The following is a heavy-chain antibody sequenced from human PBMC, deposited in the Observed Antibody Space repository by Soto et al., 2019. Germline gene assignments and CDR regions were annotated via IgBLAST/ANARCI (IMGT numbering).Heavy chain of an antibody. V-gene: IGHV3-30*18. J-gene: IGHJ4*02. D-gene: IGHD6-19*01. CDR1: GFTFSSDG. CDR2: ISYDGSNK. CDR3: AKDPYYSSGWGGHFDY. Sequence: QVQLVESGGGVVQPGRSLRLSCAASGFTFSSDGMHWVRQAPGKGLEWVAVISYDGSNKYYADSVKGRFTISRDNSKNTLYLQMNSLRAEDTAVYYCAKDPYYSSGWGGHFDYWGQGTLVTVSS.